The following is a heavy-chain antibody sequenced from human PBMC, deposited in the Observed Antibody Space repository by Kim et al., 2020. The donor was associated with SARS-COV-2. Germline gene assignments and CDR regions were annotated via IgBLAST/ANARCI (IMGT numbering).Heavy chain of an antibody. CDR3: AGTVAGLSYYYYGMDV. V-gene: IGHV4-39*01. D-gene: IGHD6-19*01. Sequence: SHKSRVTISESTSKNQFSLKLSSVTAADTAVYYCAGTVAGLSYYYYGMDVWGQGTTVTVSS. J-gene: IGHJ6*02.